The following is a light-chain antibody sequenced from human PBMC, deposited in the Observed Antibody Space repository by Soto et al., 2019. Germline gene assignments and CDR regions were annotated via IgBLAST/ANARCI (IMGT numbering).Light chain of an antibody. V-gene: IGKV1-39*01. CDR1: QSISSF. J-gene: IGKJ1*01. CDR3: QQSYNSPRS. Sequence: DIQMTQSPSSLSASVGDRVTITCRASQSISSFLNWYQQKPGTAPNLLIYAASNLQSGVPSRFSGGVFGTDFALTISSLQPEDFATYFCQQSYNSPRSFGQGTKVEIK. CDR2: AAS.